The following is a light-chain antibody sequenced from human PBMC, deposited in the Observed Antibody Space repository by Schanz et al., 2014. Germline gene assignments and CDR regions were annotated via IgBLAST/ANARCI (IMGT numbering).Light chain of an antibody. CDR3: QQYGSALPYG. CDR2: GAS. J-gene: IGKJ2*03. V-gene: IGKV3-20*01. CDR1: QSVSNSY. Sequence: ENVLTQSPGTLSLSPGERATLSCRASQSVSNSYLTWYQQKPGQAPRLLIYGASSRATGIPDRFSGSGSGTDFTLTISKLEPEDFAVYYCQQYGSALPYGFGQGTKVEIK.